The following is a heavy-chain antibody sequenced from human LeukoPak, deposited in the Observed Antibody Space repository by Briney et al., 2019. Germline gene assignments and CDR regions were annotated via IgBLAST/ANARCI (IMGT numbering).Heavy chain of an antibody. CDR1: GGTFSSYA. Sequence: GASVKVSCKASGGTFSSYAISRVRQAPGQGLEWMGGIIPIFGTANYAQKFQGRVTITADKSTSTAYMELSSLRSEDTAVYYCARAGESSSWSYYYYYMDVWGKGTTVTVSS. D-gene: IGHD6-13*01. V-gene: IGHV1-69*06. J-gene: IGHJ6*03. CDR2: IIPIFGTA. CDR3: ARAGESSSWSYYYYYMDV.